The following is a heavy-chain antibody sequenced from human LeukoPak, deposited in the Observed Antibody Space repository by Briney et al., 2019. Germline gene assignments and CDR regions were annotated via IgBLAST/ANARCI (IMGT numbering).Heavy chain of an antibody. V-gene: IGHV3-21*01. Sequence: PGGSLRLSCAASGFTFSNAWMNWVRQAPGKGLEWVSSISSSSSYIYYADSVKGRFTISRDNAKNSLYLQMNSLRAEDTAVYYCARGRSYYYYMDVWGKGTTVTVSS. CDR3: ARGRSYYYYMDV. CDR1: GFTFSNAW. J-gene: IGHJ6*03. CDR2: ISSSSSYI.